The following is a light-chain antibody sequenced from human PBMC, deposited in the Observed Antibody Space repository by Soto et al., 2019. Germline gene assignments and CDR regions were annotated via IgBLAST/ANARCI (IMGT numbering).Light chain of an antibody. CDR1: RGIGNA. CDR3: QKYDSAPT. J-gene: IGKJ1*01. V-gene: IGKV1-27*01. CDR2: SAS. Sequence: DIQMTQSPSSLSASVGDRVTITCRPSRGIGNALAWYQQKPGTVPKLLIHSASTLQSGVPSRFSGSGSGTDFTLNIRSLQPEDVASYYCQKYDSAPTFGPGTKVEIK.